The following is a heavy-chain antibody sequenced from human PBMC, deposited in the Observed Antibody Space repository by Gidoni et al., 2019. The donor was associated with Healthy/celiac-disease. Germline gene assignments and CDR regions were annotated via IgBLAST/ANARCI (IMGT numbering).Heavy chain of an antibody. Sequence: QLQLQESGPGLFKPSETLSLTCTVSGGSISSSSYYWGWIRQPPGKGLEWIGSIYYSGSTYYNPSLKSRVTISVDTSKNQFSLKLSSVTAADTAVYYCAINYYDSSDPSGSDYWGQGTLVTVSS. V-gene: IGHV4-39*01. CDR2: IYYSGST. J-gene: IGHJ4*02. D-gene: IGHD3-22*01. CDR1: GGSISSSSYY. CDR3: AINYYDSSDPSGSDY.